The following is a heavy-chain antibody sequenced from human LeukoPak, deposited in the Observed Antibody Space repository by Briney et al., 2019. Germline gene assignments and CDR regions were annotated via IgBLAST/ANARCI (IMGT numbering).Heavy chain of an antibody. D-gene: IGHD6-13*01. Sequence: GGSLRLSCAASGFTFSSYAMSWVRQAPGKGLEWVSAISGSGGSTYYADSVKGRFTISRDNSKNTLYLQMNSLRAEDTAVYYCAKVGGIAAAGTDNWFDPWGQGTLVTVSS. J-gene: IGHJ5*02. CDR2: ISGSGGST. V-gene: IGHV3-23*01. CDR3: AKVGGIAAAGTDNWFDP. CDR1: GFTFSSYA.